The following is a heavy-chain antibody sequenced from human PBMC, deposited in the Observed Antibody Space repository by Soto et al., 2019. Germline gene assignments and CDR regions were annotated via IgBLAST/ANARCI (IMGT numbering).Heavy chain of an antibody. CDR3: ICIYSGSSMRFDN. V-gene: IGHV3-15*01. J-gene: IGHJ4*02. CDR1: GFTFSNAW. CDR2: VKSKTDGGTI. D-gene: IGHD5-12*01. Sequence: VQLVESGGGLVKPGGSLRLSCAASGFTFSNAWMTWVRQAPGKGLEWVGRVKSKTDGGTIDYAAPVQDRFTISRDDSKTTLYLQMYSLKIDDTAVYYCICIYSGSSMRFDNWGQGALVTLSS.